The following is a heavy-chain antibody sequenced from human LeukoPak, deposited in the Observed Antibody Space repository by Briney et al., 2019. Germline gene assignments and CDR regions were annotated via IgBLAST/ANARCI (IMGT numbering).Heavy chain of an antibody. D-gene: IGHD4-17*01. CDR2: IKQDGSEK. CDR3: ASSQMTTVTTSHYYYYYMDV. J-gene: IGHJ6*03. V-gene: IGHV3-7*01. CDR1: GFTFSSYW. Sequence: GGSLRLSCAASGFTFSSYWMSWVRQAPGKGLEWVANIKQDGSEKYYVDSVKGRFTISRDNAKNSLYLQMNSLRAEDTAVYYCASSQMTTVTTSHYYYYYMDVWGKGTTVTVSS.